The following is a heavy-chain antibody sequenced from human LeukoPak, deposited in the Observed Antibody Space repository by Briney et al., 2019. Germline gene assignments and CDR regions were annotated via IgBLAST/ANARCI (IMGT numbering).Heavy chain of an antibody. J-gene: IGHJ4*02. D-gene: IGHD2-21*01. CDR1: GFTYSSYA. CDR2: ISGSGGST. V-gene: IGHV3-23*01. CDR3: AKSSRGVPGIVVVSATPDY. Sequence: PGGSLRLSCAASGFTYSSYAMSWVRQAPGKGLEWVSAISGSGGSTYYADSVKGRFTISRDNSKNTLYLQMNSLRAEDTAVYYRAKSSRGVPGIVVVSATPDYWGQGTLVTVSS.